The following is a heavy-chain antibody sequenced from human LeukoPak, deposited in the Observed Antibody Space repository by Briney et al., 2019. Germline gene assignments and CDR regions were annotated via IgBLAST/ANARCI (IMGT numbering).Heavy chain of an antibody. D-gene: IGHD3-10*01. V-gene: IGHV3-21*04. CDR2: ISSSSSYI. CDR3: VKDTSMVIDY. CDR1: GFTFSSYA. Sequence: GRSLRLSCAASGFTFSSYAMHWVRQAPGKGLEWVSSISSSSSYIYYADSVKGRFTISRDNAKNSLYLQMNSLRVEDTALYYCVKDTSMVIDYWGQGTPVTVSS. J-gene: IGHJ4*02.